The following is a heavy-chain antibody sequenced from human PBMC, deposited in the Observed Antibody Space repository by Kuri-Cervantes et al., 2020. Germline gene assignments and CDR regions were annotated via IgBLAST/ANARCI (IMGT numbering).Heavy chain of an antibody. CDR2: INRSGST. J-gene: IGHJ6*03. Sequence: SETLSLTCAVYGGSFSGYYWSWIRQPPGKGLEWIGEINRSGSTNYNPSLKSRVTISVDTSKNQFSLKLSSVTAADTALYYCAREAWAGAYYYGSGSGPRRRHMDVWGKGTTVTVSS. D-gene: IGHD3-10*01. V-gene: IGHV4-34*01. CDR1: GGSFSGYY. CDR3: AREAWAGAYYYGSGSGPRRRHMDV.